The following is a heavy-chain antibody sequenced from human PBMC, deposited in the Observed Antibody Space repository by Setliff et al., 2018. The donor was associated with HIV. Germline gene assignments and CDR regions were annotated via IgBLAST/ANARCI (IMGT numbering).Heavy chain of an antibody. J-gene: IGHJ4*02. D-gene: IGHD1-1*01. CDR2: IYSSGST. CDR3: ARGATTNFDY. Sequence: KASETLSLTCTVSGGSISSYYWSWIRQPPGKGLEWLGHIYSSGSTNYNPSLKSRVTISVDTSKNQFSLKLYSVTAADTAVYYCARGATTNFDYWGQGTLVTVSS. CDR1: GGSISSYY. V-gene: IGHV4-4*09.